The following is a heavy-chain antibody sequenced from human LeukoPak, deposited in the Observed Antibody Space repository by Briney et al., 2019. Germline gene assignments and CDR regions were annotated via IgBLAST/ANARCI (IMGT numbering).Heavy chain of an antibody. J-gene: IGHJ4*02. CDR2: IYYSGST. CDR3: ARGRYGWLPFDF. CDR1: GDSMNNYY. Sequence: PSETLSLTCTVSGDSMNNYYWNWIRQSPGKGLEWIGYIYYSGSTNYNLSLKSRVTISVDTSKNQFTLKLNSVTAADTAVYYCARGRYGWLPFDFWGQGTLVTVSS. D-gene: IGHD3-16*01. V-gene: IGHV4-59*01.